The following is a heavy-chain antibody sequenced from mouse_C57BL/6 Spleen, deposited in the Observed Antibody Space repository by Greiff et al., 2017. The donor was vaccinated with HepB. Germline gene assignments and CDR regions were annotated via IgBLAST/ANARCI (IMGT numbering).Heavy chain of an antibody. V-gene: IGHV5-4*03. CDR2: ISDGGSYT. CDR1: GFTFSSYA. Sequence: EVKLMESGGGLVKPGGSLKLSCAASGFTFSSYAMSWVRQTPEKRLEWVATISDGGSYTYYPDNVKGRFTISRDNAKNNLYLQMSHLKSEDTAMYYCARGVTTLYYYAMDYWGQGTSVTVSS. D-gene: IGHD2-1*01. J-gene: IGHJ4*01. CDR3: ARGVTTLYYYAMDY.